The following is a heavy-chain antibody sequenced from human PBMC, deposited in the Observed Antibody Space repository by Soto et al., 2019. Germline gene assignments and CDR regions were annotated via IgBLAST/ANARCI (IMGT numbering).Heavy chain of an antibody. Sequence: PGGSLRLSCAASGFTFSSYAMHWVRQAPGKGLEWVVVISYDGSNKYYADSVKGRFTISRDNSKNTLYLQMNSLRAEDTAVYYCARVTPLGYCSGCSCLYRSYYYGMDVWGQGTTVTVSS. CDR2: ISYDGSNK. J-gene: IGHJ6*02. CDR3: ARVTPLGYCSGCSCLYRSYYYGMDV. V-gene: IGHV3-30-3*01. D-gene: IGHD2-15*01. CDR1: GFTFSSYA.